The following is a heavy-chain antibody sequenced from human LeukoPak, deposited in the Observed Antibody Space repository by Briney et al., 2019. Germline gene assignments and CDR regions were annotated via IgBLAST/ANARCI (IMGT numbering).Heavy chain of an antibody. Sequence: GGSLRLSCAASGFTFSNAWMSWVRQAPGKGLGWVGRIKSKTDGGTTDYAAPVKGRFTISRDDSKNTLYLQMNSLKTEDTAVYYCTTAAGPYAELDYWGQGTLVTVSS. CDR1: GFTFSNAW. D-gene: IGHD6-19*01. J-gene: IGHJ4*02. V-gene: IGHV3-15*01. CDR2: IKSKTDGGTT. CDR3: TTAAGPYAELDY.